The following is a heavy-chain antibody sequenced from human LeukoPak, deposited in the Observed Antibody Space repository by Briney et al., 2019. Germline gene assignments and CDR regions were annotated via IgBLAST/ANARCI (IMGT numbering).Heavy chain of an antibody. Sequence: PGGSLRLSCAASGFTFDDYAMHWVRQAPGKGLEWVSGISWNSGSIGYADSVKGRFTISRDNAKNSLYLQMNSLRAEDTALYYYAKDMGSSWFLDAFDIWGQGTMVTVSS. CDR2: ISWNSGSI. CDR3: AKDMGSSWFLDAFDI. J-gene: IGHJ3*02. D-gene: IGHD6-13*01. CDR1: GFTFDDYA. V-gene: IGHV3-9*01.